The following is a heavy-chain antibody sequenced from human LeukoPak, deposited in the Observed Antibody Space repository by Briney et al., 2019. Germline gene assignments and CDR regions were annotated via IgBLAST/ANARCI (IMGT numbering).Heavy chain of an antibody. J-gene: IGHJ4*02. Sequence: GGSLRLSCAVSVFTFSSYAMSCVRQAPGKGLEWVSLISTSGRTHYADSVQGRFTISRDNSKNALSLHMNSLRAEDTAVYSWARDLDSSGYYHAVDSWGQGALVTVSS. CDR3: ARDLDSSGYYHAVDS. CDR1: VFTFSSYA. D-gene: IGHD3-22*01. CDR2: ISTSGRT. V-gene: IGHV3-23*01.